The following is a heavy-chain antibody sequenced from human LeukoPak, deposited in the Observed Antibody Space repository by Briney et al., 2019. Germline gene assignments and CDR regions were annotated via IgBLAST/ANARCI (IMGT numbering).Heavy chain of an antibody. V-gene: IGHV3-11*04. CDR3: ARDQQITIFGVVTPYYMDV. J-gene: IGHJ6*03. Sequence: PGGSLRLSCAASGFTVSSNYMSWVRQAPGKGLEWVSYISSSGSTIYYADSVKGRFTISRDNAKNSLYLQMNSLRAEDTAVYYCARDQQITIFGVVTPYYMDVWGKGTTVTVSS. D-gene: IGHD3-3*01. CDR1: GFTVSSNY. CDR2: ISSSGSTI.